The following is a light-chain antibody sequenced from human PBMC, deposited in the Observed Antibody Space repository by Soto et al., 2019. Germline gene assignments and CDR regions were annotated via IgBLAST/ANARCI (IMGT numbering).Light chain of an antibody. J-gene: IGLJ1*01. CDR3: RSYTSSDTNV. V-gene: IGLV2-14*03. CDR1: SSDVGAYNY. CDR2: DVS. Sequence: QSALTQPASVSGSPGQSITISCTGTSSDVGAYNYVSWYQQEPGKAPKLMIHDVSNRPSGVSNRFSGSKSGNTASLTISGLQAEDGADYYGRSYTSSDTNVFGTGTKVTVL.